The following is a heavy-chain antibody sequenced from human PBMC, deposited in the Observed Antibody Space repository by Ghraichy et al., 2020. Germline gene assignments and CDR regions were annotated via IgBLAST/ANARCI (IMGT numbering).Heavy chain of an antibody. CDR1: GGSISSSSYY. J-gene: IGHJ5*02. CDR3: ARRPALWEWLTRGWFDP. D-gene: IGHD6-19*01. Sequence: SETLSLTCTVSGGSISSSSYYWGWIRQPPGKGLEWIGSIYYSGSTYYNPSLKSRVTISVDTSKNQFSLKLSSVTAADTAVYYCARRPALWEWLTRGWFDPWGQGTLVTVSS. CDR2: IYYSGST. V-gene: IGHV4-39*01.